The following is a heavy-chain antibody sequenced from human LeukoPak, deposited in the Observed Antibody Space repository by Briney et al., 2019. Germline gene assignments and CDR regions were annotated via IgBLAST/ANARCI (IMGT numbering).Heavy chain of an antibody. CDR1: GFTFSAYS. CDR3: ARVWAVAAPRTPRQGVDD. J-gene: IGHJ4*02. D-gene: IGHD6-19*01. CDR2: ISSSSSTI. V-gene: IGHV3-48*02. Sequence: PGGSLRLSCAASGFTFSAYSMNWVRQAPGKGLEWVSYISSSSSTIYYADSVKGRFTISRDNAKNSLYLQMNSLRDEDTAVYYCARVWAVAAPRTPRQGVDDWGQGTLVTVSS.